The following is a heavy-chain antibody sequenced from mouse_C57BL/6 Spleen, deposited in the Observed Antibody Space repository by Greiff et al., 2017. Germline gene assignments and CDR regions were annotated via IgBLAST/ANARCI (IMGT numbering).Heavy chain of an antibody. CDR2: IDPSDSYT. J-gene: IGHJ2*01. CDR1: GYTFTSYW. V-gene: IGHV1-69*01. Sequence: VQLQQPGAELVMPGASVKLSCKASGYTFTSYWMHWVKQRPGQGLEWIGEIDPSDSYTNYNQKFKGKSTLTVDKSSSTAYMQLSSLTSEDSAVYYCARRTYYFDYGGQGTTLTVSS. CDR3: ARRTYYFDY.